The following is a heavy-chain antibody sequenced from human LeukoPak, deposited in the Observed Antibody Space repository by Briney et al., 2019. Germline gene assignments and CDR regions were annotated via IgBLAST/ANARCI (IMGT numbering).Heavy chain of an antibody. CDR3: ARDLLTGSGWFDP. D-gene: IGHD1-14*01. CDR2: ISSSGSSI. Sequence: GGSLRLSCAASGFTFSSYEMNWVRQAPGKGLEWVSYISSSGSSIYYADSVKGRFTISRDNANNSLYLQMNSLRAEDTAIYYCARDLLTGSGWFDPWGQGTLVTVSS. CDR1: GFTFSSYE. J-gene: IGHJ5*02. V-gene: IGHV3-48*03.